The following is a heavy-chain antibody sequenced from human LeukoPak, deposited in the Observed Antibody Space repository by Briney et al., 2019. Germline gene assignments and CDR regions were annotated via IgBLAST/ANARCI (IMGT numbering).Heavy chain of an antibody. V-gene: IGHV1-8*01. CDR3: ASAILGVVEGLRDV. CDR1: GYTFTIYD. J-gene: IGHJ6*04. D-gene: IGHD3-3*01. CDR2: MNPNSGNT. Sequence: GASVKVSCKASGYTFTIYDVNWVRQPTGQGLEWMGWMNPNSGNTGYAQKFQGRVTMTRNTSISTAYMELSSLRSEDTAVYYRASAILGVVEGLRDVWGKGTTVTVSS.